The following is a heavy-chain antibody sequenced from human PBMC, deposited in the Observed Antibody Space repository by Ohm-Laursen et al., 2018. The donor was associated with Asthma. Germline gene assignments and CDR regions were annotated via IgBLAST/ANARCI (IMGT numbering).Heavy chain of an antibody. V-gene: IGHV3-30*03. CDR1: GFTFSSYG. CDR3: ARDRTTVTPEYFDY. CDR2: ISYDGSNK. Sequence: SLRLSCAASGFTFSSYGMHWVRQAPGKGLEWVAVISYDGSNKYYADSVKGRFTISRDNSKNTLYLQMDSLRAEDTAVYYCARDRTTVTPEYFDYWGQGTLVTVSS. D-gene: IGHD4-17*01. J-gene: IGHJ4*02.